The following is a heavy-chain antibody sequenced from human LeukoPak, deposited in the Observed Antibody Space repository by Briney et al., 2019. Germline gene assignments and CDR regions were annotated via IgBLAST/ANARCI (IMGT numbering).Heavy chain of an antibody. J-gene: IGHJ4*02. D-gene: IGHD4-23*01. CDR1: GFTFSSYG. V-gene: IGHV3-33*01. CDR2: IWYDGSNK. Sequence: GWSLRLSCVASGFTFSSYGMHWVRQVPGKGLEWVALIWYDGSNKYYSDSVKGRFTISRDNSKNTLYLQMNSLRAEDTAVYYCAREGPRGNSQFDYWGQGTLVTVSS. CDR3: AREGPRGNSQFDY.